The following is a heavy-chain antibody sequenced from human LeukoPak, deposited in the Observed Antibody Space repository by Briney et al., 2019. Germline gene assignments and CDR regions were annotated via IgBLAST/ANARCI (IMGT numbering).Heavy chain of an antibody. CDR3: AKDGVKVDYYDSSGYYYEPRFDY. CDR2: ISGSGGST. Sequence: PGGSLRLSCAASGFTFSSYDMNWVRQAPGKGLEWVSAISGSGGSTYYADSVKGRFTISRDNSKNTLYLQMNSLRAEDTAVYYCAKDGVKVDYYDSSGYYYEPRFDYWGQGTLVTVSS. D-gene: IGHD3-22*01. J-gene: IGHJ4*02. V-gene: IGHV3-23*01. CDR1: GFTFSSYD.